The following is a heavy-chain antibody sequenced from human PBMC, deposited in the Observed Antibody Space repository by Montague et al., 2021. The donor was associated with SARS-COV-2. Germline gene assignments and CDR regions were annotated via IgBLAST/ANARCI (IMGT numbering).Heavy chain of an antibody. Sequence: SLRLSCAASGFTFSSYAMHWVRQAPGKGLEWVAVISYDGSNKYYADSVKGRFTISRDNSKNTLYLQMNSLRAEDTAVYYCARLHFDDPYYYGSGNLQLFDCWGQGTLVTVSS. D-gene: IGHD3-10*01. V-gene: IGHV3-30-3*01. CDR2: ISYDGSNK. J-gene: IGHJ4*02. CDR1: GFTFSSYA. CDR3: ARLHFDDPYYYGSGNLQLFDC.